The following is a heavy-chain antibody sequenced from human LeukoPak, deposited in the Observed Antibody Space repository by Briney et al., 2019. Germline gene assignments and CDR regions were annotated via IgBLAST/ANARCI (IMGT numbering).Heavy chain of an antibody. CDR3: ARGVDYGDFVYFDY. Sequence: GGSLRLSCAASGFTFSSYSMNWVRQAPGKGLEWVSSISSSSSYIYYADSVKGRFTTSRDNAKNSLYLQMNSLRAEDTAVYYCARGVDYGDFVYFDYWGQGTLVTVSS. CDR2: ISSSSSYI. D-gene: IGHD4-17*01. V-gene: IGHV3-21*01. J-gene: IGHJ4*02. CDR1: GFTFSSYS.